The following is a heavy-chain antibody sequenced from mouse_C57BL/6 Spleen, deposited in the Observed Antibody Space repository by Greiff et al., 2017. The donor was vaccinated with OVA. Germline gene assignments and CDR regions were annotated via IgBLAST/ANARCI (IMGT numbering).Heavy chain of an antibody. Sequence: EVKLVESRGGLVKPGGSLKLSCAASGFTFSSYVMSWVRQTPEKRLEWVATISDGGSYTYYPDNVKGRFTISRDNAKNNLYLQMSHLKSEDTAMYYCARGSMVTSPNYFAMDYWGQGTSVTVSS. CDR1: GFTFSSYV. V-gene: IGHV5-4*03. D-gene: IGHD2-2*01. CDR3: ARGSMVTSPNYFAMDY. CDR2: ISDGGSYT. J-gene: IGHJ4*01.